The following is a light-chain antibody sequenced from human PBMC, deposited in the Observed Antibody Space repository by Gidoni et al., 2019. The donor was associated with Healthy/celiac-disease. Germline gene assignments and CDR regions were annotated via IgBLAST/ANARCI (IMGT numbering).Light chain of an antibody. Sequence: EIVLTQSPATLSLSPGERATLSCRASQSASSYLAWYQQKPGQAPRLLIYDASNRATGIPARFRGSGAGTDFTLTIRRLGPEDFAVYYCQQRSNWSGAFGPGTKVDIK. CDR2: DAS. V-gene: IGKV3-11*01. CDR1: QSASSY. CDR3: QQRSNWSGA. J-gene: IGKJ3*01.